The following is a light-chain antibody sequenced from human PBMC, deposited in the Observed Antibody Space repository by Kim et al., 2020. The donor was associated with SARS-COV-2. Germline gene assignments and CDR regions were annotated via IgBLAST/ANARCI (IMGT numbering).Light chain of an antibody. CDR3: QKYESATHT. V-gene: IGKV1-27*01. CDR2: TAS. Sequence: DIQMTQSPSSLSASVGDRVTITCRASQGISNYLAWYQQRPGKVPKLLIYTASTLQSGVPSRFSGSGYGTEFTLTISSLQPEDVATYYCQKYESATHTFGQGKKLEI. J-gene: IGKJ2*01. CDR1: QGISNY.